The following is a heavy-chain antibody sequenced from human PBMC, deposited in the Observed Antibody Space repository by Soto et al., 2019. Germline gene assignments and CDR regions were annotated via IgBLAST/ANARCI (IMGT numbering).Heavy chain of an antibody. D-gene: IGHD3-10*01. J-gene: IGHJ4*02. CDR3: AKGSAFECKGAICYPFDH. CDR2: VIGSGVNV. V-gene: IGHV3-23*01. Sequence: PGGSLRLSCTASGFTFNNYAINWVRLAPGKRLEWVSSVIGSGVNVFYADSVKGRFTISRDNSKNTVYLEMNSLRADDTAEYFCAKGSAFECKGAICYPFDHWGRGTLVTVSS. CDR1: GFTFNNYA.